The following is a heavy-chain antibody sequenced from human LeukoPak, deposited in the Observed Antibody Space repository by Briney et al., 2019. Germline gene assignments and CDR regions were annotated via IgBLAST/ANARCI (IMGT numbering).Heavy chain of an antibody. J-gene: IGHJ5*01. CDR2: INPRNGAT. D-gene: IGHD2-8*02. CDR3: ARDPRDTGGSYDS. Sequence: ASVKVSCKASGFTFTSYDIHWVRQAPGQGPDWMGYINPRNGATNYSQKFQGRLTMTRDTSISTAYMEVSSLKSDDTAVYYCARDPRDTGGSYDSWGQGTLLTVSS. CDR1: GFTFTSYD. V-gene: IGHV1-2*02.